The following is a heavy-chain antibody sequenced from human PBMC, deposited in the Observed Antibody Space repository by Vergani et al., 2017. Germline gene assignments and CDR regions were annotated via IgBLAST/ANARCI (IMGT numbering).Heavy chain of an antibody. CDR3: ATATTGGYSGYDFDY. CDR1: GYTFTSYY. Sequence: QVQLVQSGAEVKKPGASVKVSCKASGYTFTSYYMHWVRQAPGQGLEWMGIINPSGGSTSYAQKFQGRVTMTEDTSTDTAYMELSSLRYEDTAVYYCATATTGGYSGYDFDYWGQGTLVTVSS. J-gene: IGHJ4*02. D-gene: IGHD5-12*01. CDR2: INPSGGST. V-gene: IGHV1-46*01.